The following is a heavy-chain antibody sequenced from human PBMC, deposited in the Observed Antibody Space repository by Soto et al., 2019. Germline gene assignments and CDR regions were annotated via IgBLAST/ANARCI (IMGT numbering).Heavy chain of an antibody. CDR3: AKEKYLHVRYYFDY. Sequence: GESLKISCAASGFTFSSYAMSWVRQAPGKGLEWVSAISGSGGSTYYADSVKGRFTISRDNSKNTLYLQMNSLRAEDTAVYYCAKEKYLHVRYYFDYWGQGTLVTVSS. V-gene: IGHV3-23*01. CDR2: ISGSGGST. J-gene: IGHJ4*02. CDR1: GFTFSSYA. D-gene: IGHD2-2*02.